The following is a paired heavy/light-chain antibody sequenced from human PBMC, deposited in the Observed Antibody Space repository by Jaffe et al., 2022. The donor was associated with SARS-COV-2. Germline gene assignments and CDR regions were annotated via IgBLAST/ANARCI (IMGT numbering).Heavy chain of an antibody. V-gene: IGHV4-61*02. Sequence: QVQLQESGPRLVKPSQTLSLTCTVAGGSISIGEHFWTWVRQPAGKGLEWVGRIYSDGSTNYNPALKSRVTISIDTSKNQFSLRLSSVTAADTALYYCAREDQWLIRDEDAFDIWGPGTMVTVSS. J-gene: IGHJ3*02. D-gene: IGHD6-19*01. CDR3: AREDQWLIRDEDAFDI. CDR2: IYSDGST. CDR1: GGSISIGEHF.
Light chain of an antibody. J-gene: IGKJ4*01. V-gene: IGKV1-33*01. CDR1: QDITNS. CDR2: AAS. CDR3: QQYHLLPLT. Sequence: DIQMTQSPSSLSASLGDRVTITCQASQDITNSLNWYQQRPGKAPELLIYAASNLQRGVPSRSRFDGGGSGTYFSFTISGLQPEDVATYYCQQYHLLPLTFGGGTKVEIK.